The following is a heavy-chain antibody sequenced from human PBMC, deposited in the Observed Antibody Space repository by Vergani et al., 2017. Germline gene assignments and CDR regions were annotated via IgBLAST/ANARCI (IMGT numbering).Heavy chain of an antibody. CDR3: ARDCTSGGCPDNYGMDV. CDR1: GFTFSDFS. Sequence: EVHLLESGGGLVKPGGSLRLSCAASGFTFSDFSMSWVRQAPGKGLECVAFIGSSGPYINYADSVKGRFIISRDNTNNSLFLQLRSLRAEDAAVYYCARDCTSGGCPDNYGMDVWGQGATVTVSS. CDR2: IGSSGPYI. V-gene: IGHV3-21*06. J-gene: IGHJ6*02. D-gene: IGHD2-8*01.